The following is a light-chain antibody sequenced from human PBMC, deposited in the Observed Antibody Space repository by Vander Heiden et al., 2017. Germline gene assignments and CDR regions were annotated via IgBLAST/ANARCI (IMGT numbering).Light chain of an antibody. CDR2: TAS. J-gene: IGKJ2*01. CDR3: RQDYSYPYT. CDR1: QGIRST. Sequence: AIQMAQSPSSLSASVGDRVTITCRASQGIRSTLGWFQQKPGKAPKFLIYTASSFQGGVPSRFTASGSGTEFTLTISSLQPEDSATYYCRQDYSYPYTFGQGTKLEI. V-gene: IGKV1-6*01.